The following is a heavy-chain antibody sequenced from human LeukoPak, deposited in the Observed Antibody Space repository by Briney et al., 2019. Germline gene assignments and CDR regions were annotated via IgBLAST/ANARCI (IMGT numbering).Heavy chain of an antibody. CDR1: GGTFSSYA. V-gene: IGHV1-69*06. D-gene: IGHD3-9*01. CDR3: ASRDRDYDILTGGGDAFDI. CDR2: IIPIFGTA. Sequence: ASVKVSCKASGGTFSSYAISWVRQAPGQGLEWMGGIIPIFGTANYAQKFQGRVTITADKSTSTAYMELSSLRSEDTAVYYCASRDRDYDILTGGGDAFDIWGQGTMVTVSS. J-gene: IGHJ3*02.